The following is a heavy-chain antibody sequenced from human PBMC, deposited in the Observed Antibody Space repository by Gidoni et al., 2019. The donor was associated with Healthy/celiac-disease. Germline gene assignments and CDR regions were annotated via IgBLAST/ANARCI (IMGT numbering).Heavy chain of an antibody. J-gene: IGHJ4*02. V-gene: IGHV5-51*01. CDR3: ARRGSDIVATIEAPGFDY. CDR2: ISPGDSDT. CDR1: GYSFTSYW. D-gene: IGHD5-12*01. Sequence: EVQLVQSGAEVKKPGESLKISCKGSGYSFTSYWIGWVRQMPGKGLEWMGIISPGDSDTRYSPSFQGQVTISADKSISTAYLQWSSLKASDTAMYYCARRGSDIVATIEAPGFDYWGQGTLVTVSS.